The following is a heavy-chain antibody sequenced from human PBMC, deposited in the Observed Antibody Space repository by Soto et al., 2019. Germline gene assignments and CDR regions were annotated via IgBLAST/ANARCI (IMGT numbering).Heavy chain of an antibody. CDR3: ARGSVRLWGYCSGGSCYSGAFDI. CDR2: ISAYNGNT. CDR1: GYTFTSDG. V-gene: IGHV1-18*01. Sequence: GASVKVSCKASGYTFTSDGISWVRQAPGQGLEWMGWISAYNGNTNYAQKLQGRVTMTTDTSTSTAYMELRSLRSDDTAVYYCARGSVRLWGYCSGGSCYSGAFDIGGQGTMVTVS. D-gene: IGHD2-15*01. J-gene: IGHJ3*02.